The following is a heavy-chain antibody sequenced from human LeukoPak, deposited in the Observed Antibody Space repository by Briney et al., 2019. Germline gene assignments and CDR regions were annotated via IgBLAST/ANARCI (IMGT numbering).Heavy chain of an antibody. CDR2: TYYRSKWYN. Sequence: SQTLSLTCAISGDSVSSNSAAWNWIRQSPSRGLEWLGRTYYRSKWYNDYAVSVKSRITINPDTSKNQFSLQLNSVTPEGTAVYYCARQVRVSGWFYFDYWGQGTLVTVSS. D-gene: IGHD6-19*01. CDR3: ARQVRVSGWFYFDY. J-gene: IGHJ4*02. CDR1: GDSVSSNSAA. V-gene: IGHV6-1*01.